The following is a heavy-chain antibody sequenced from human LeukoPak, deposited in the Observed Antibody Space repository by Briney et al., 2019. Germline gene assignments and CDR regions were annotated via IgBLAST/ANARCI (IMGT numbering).Heavy chain of an antibody. Sequence: PSETLSLTCSVSGGSISSRSSYWGWIRQPPGKGLEWIGTIYYSGTTYYNPSLKSRVTISVDTSRNQFSLKLTSVTAADTAVYYCARETSSSALEYWGQGTLVTVSS. V-gene: IGHV4-39*07. J-gene: IGHJ4*02. CDR2: IYYSGTT. CDR1: GGSISSRSSY. D-gene: IGHD6-6*01. CDR3: ARETSSSALEY.